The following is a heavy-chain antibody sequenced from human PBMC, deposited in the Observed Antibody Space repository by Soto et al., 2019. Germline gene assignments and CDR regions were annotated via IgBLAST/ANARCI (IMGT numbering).Heavy chain of an antibody. Sequence: QVQLVESGGGVVQPGRSLRLSCAASGFTFSSYAMHWVRQAPGMGLEWVAVISYDGSNKYYADSVKGRFTISRDNSKNTLYLQMNSLRAEDTAVYYCARDLSTNFDYWGQGTLVTVSS. J-gene: IGHJ4*02. CDR2: ISYDGSNK. D-gene: IGHD2-2*01. V-gene: IGHV3-30-3*01. CDR1: GFTFSSYA. CDR3: ARDLSTNFDY.